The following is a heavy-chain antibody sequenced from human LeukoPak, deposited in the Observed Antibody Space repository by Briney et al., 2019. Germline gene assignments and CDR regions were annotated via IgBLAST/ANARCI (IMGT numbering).Heavy chain of an antibody. CDR1: GFSVSGNF. J-gene: IGHJ4*02. CDR3: ARGRSRSSSGWYFDY. CDR2: IYAGGTT. V-gene: IGHV3-53*01. Sequence: GGSQRLSCTASGFSVSGNFMTWVRQAPGKGLEWISFIYAGGTTSHADSVKGRFTLSRNNSKNTIYLQLNSLRVEDTAVYYCARGRSRSSSGWYFDYWGQGTLVTVSS. D-gene: IGHD3-22*01.